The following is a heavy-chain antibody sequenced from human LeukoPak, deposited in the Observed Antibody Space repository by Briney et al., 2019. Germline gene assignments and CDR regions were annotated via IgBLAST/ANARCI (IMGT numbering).Heavy chain of an antibody. CDR1: GYTFTGYY. Sequence: ASVKVSCKASGYTFTGYYMHWVRQAPGQGLEWMGWINPNSGGTNYAQRFQGRVTMTRDTSISTAYMELSRLRSDDTAVYYCARDGTETGIAAAGIRFDPWGQGTLVTVSS. V-gene: IGHV1-2*02. CDR3: ARDGTETGIAAAGIRFDP. J-gene: IGHJ5*02. D-gene: IGHD6-13*01. CDR2: INPNSGGT.